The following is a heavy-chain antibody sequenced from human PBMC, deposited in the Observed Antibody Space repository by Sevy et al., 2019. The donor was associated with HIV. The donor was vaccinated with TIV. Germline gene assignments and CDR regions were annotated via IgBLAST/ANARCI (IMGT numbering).Heavy chain of an antibody. V-gene: IGHV3-7*03. CDR3: ASHYVWGSYRYTYYFDY. CDR2: IKQDGSEK. Sequence: GGSLRLSCAASGFTFSSYWMSWVRQAPGKGLEWVANIKQDGSEKYYVDSVKGRFTISRDNAKNSLYLQMNSLRAEDTAVYYCASHYVWGSYRYTYYFDYWGQRTLVTVSS. CDR1: GFTFSSYW. J-gene: IGHJ4*02. D-gene: IGHD3-16*02.